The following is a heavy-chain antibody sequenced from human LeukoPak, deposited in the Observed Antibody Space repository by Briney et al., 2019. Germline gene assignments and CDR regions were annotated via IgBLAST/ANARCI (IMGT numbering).Heavy chain of an antibody. CDR2: IYTSGST. J-gene: IGHJ3*02. Sequence: SETLSLTCTVSGGSISSYYWSWFRQPAGKGLNWFGRIYTSGSTNYNPSLKSRVTMSVDTSKNQFSLKLSSVTAADTAVYDSARGEGTYYYDSSDLGAFDIWGQGTMVTVSS. D-gene: IGHD3-22*01. CDR3: ARGEGTYYYDSSDLGAFDI. V-gene: IGHV4-4*07. CDR1: GGSISSYY.